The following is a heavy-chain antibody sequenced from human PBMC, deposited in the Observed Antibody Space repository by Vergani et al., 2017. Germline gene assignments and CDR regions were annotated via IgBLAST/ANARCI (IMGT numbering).Heavy chain of an antibody. V-gene: IGHV3-9*01. CDR1: GFTFDDYA. CDR3: AKDQGPGSYYEGVFDY. CDR2: ISWNSGSI. D-gene: IGHD1-26*01. Sequence: EVQLVESGGGLVQPGRSLRLSCAASGFTFDDYAMHWVRQAPGKGLEWVSGISWNSGSIGYADSVKGRFTISRDNAKNSLYLQMNSRRAEDTALYYCAKDQGPGSYYEGVFDYWGQGTLVTVSS. J-gene: IGHJ4*02.